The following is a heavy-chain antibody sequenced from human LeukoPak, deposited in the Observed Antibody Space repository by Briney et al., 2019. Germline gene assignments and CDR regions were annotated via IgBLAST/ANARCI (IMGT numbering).Heavy chain of an antibody. J-gene: IGHJ4*02. CDR1: GFNFSSHW. CDR3: ARDRRAASAPDY. CDR2: IKKDGGEI. D-gene: IGHD6-13*01. V-gene: IGHV3-7*01. Sequence: GGSLRLSCAASGFNFSSHWMSWVRQAPGKGLEWVANIKKDGGEIFYADSVKGRFTIFRDNAKNALYLQMSSLRGEDTALYYCARDRRAASAPDYWGQGTLDTVSS.